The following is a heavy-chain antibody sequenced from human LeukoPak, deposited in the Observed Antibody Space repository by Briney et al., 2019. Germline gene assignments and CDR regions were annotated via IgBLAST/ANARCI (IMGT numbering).Heavy chain of an antibody. CDR2: TRNKAKSYTT. CDR1: GFTFSDHY. V-gene: IGHV3-72*01. D-gene: IGHD4-17*01. J-gene: IGHJ4*02. Sequence: GSLRLSCAASGFTFSDHYMDWVRQAPGKGLEWVGRTRNKAKSYTTEYAASVKGRFTISRDGSKSSLYLQMKSLKTEDTAVYYCTRVTTLTDYYYDYWGQGTLVTVSS. CDR3: TRVTTLTDYYYDY.